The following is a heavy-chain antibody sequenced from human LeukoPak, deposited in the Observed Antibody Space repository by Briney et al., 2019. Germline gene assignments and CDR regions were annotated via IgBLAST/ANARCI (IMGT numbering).Heavy chain of an antibody. CDR3: AAQYCSSTSSYTEDY. CDR2: INHSGST. Sequence: PSETLSLTCAVYGGSYSGYYWSWIRQPPGKGLEWIGEINHSGSTNYNPSLKSRVTISVDTSKNQFSLKLSSVTAADTAVYYCAAQYCSSTSSYTEDYWGQGTLVTVSS. V-gene: IGHV4-34*01. D-gene: IGHD2-2*02. CDR1: GGSYSGYY. J-gene: IGHJ4*02.